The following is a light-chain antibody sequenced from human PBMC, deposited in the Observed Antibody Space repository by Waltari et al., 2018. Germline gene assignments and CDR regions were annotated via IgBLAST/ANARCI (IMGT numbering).Light chain of an antibody. CDR3: QKDGTRPAT. Sequence: EIVLTQSPGTLSLSPGERATLSCRASQSVTRTLAWYQQKPGQAPSLLIYDASIRATGIPDRFSGSGSGTDFSLTISRLEPEDFAVYYCQKDGTRPATFGQGTKVEIK. V-gene: IGKV3-20*01. CDR1: QSVTRT. J-gene: IGKJ1*01. CDR2: DAS.